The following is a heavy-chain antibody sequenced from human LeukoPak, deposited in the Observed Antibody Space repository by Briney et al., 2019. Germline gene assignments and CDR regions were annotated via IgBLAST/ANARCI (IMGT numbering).Heavy chain of an antibody. Sequence: PSETLSLTCAVSGYSIRSGYYWGWIRQPPGKGPEWIGSVFHTGSSYYIPSLKSRVTISVDTSKNQFSLELSSVTAADTAIYYCARGVSTTGHDYWGPGTLVTVSS. V-gene: IGHV4-38-2*01. D-gene: IGHD4-11*01. CDR3: ARGVSTTGHDY. CDR1: GYSIRSGYY. J-gene: IGHJ4*02. CDR2: VFHTGSS.